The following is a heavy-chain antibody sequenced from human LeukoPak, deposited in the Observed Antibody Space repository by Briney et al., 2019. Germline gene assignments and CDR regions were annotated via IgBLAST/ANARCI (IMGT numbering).Heavy chain of an antibody. CDR3: ARHGSWSFDY. J-gene: IGHJ4*02. D-gene: IGHD6-13*01. V-gene: IGHV3-23*01. Sequence: GRSLRLSCAASGFTFDDYAMHWVRQTPGKGLEWVAAITSGSGSNVYYTDSLKGRFTISRDNSKNTLYLQMNSLRAEDTAVYYCARHGSWSFDYWGQGTLVTVSA. CDR2: ITSGSGSNV. CDR1: GFTFDDYA.